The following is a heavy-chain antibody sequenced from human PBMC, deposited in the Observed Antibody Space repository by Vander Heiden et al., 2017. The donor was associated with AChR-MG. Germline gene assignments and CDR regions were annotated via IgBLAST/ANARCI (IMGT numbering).Heavy chain of an antibody. CDR1: GFTFSSYG. CDR2: ISYDGNSR. D-gene: IGHD6-19*01. CDR3: ANYRDYSSGWPDY. J-gene: IGHJ4*02. Sequence: QVQLVESGGGVVQPGRSRRLSCAASGFTFSSYGMHWVRQAPGKGLEWVAVISYDGNSRYYADSVKGRFTISRDNSKNTLYLQMHSLSLEDSAVYYCANYRDYSSGWPDYWGQGTLVTVSS. V-gene: IGHV3-30*18.